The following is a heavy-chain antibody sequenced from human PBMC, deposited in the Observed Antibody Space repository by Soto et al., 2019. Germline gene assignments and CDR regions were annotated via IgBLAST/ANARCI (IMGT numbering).Heavy chain of an antibody. Sequence: PGGSLRLSCAASGFTFSSYSMNWVRQAPGKGLEWVSYISSSSSTIYYADYVKGRFTISRDNAKNSLYLQMNSLRAEDTAVYYCARDHLAHCSGNSCNWYEYFDSWGQGTLVTVPQ. D-gene: IGHD2-15*01. CDR3: ARDHLAHCSGNSCNWYEYFDS. V-gene: IGHV3-48*01. CDR2: ISSSSSTI. CDR1: GFTFSSYS. J-gene: IGHJ4*02.